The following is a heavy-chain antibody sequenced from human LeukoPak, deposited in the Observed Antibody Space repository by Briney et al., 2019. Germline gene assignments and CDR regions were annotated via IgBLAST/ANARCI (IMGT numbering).Heavy chain of an antibody. D-gene: IGHD3-10*01. CDR3: AKAVDVSGSYGYFDY. CDR2: IRGSGGGT. Sequence: GGSLRLSCAASGFTFSSYAMSWVRQAPGKGLEWVSSIRGSGGGTYYADSVKGRFTISRDNSKNTLYLQMNSLRAEDTAVYYCAKAVDVSGSYGYFDYWGQGTLVTVSS. V-gene: IGHV3-23*01. J-gene: IGHJ4*02. CDR1: GFTFSSYA.